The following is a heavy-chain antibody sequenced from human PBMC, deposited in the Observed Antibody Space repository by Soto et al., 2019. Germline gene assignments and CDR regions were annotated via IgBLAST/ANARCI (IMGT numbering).Heavy chain of an antibody. V-gene: IGHV1-69*01. D-gene: IGHD3-3*01. CDR3: ARQFDFARSGHVYAY. CDR2: IIPMFGTA. CDR1: GGTFSTNT. Sequence: QVQLVQSGAEVKKPGSSVRISCRASGGTFSTNTISWVRQAPGQGPEWMGGIIPMFGTANYAQKFQGRVTITADDSTSTAYIELSRLRSEDTAVYYCARQFDFARSGHVYAYWGQGTLVIVSS. J-gene: IGHJ4*02.